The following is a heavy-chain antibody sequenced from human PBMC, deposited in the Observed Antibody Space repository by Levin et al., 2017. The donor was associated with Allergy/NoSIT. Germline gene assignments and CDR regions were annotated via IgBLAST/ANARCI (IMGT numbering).Heavy chain of an antibody. CDR3: ARGPSSGSYETVYYYGMDG. CDR2: ISYDGSNK. V-gene: IGHV3-30-3*01. Sequence: SGGSLRLSCAASGFTFSSYAMHWVRQAPGKGLEWVAVISYDGSNKYYADSVKGRFTISRDNSKNTLYLQMNSLRAEDTAVYYCARGPSSGSYETVYYYGMDGWGQGTTVTVSS. J-gene: IGHJ6*02. D-gene: IGHD1-26*01. CDR1: GFTFSSYA.